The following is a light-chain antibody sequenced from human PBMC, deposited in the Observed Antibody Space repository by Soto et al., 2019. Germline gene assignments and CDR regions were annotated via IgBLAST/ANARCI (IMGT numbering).Light chain of an antibody. J-gene: IGKJ1*01. CDR3: HQYGSSSWT. CDR1: QSVTGSY. V-gene: IGKV3-20*01. Sequence: EIVLTQSPGTLSLSPGERATLSCRASQSVTGSYLAWYQQKPGQAPRLLIYGASSRATGIPDRFSGSGSGTECTLTISRLEPEDFAVYYCHQYGSSSWTFGLGTKVEI. CDR2: GAS.